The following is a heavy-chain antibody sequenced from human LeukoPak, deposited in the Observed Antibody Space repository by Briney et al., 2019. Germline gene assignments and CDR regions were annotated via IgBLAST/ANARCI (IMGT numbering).Heavy chain of an antibody. CDR3: ARVRYYDSSGQTLYYFDY. CDR1: GGSFSGYY. CDR2: INHSGST. D-gene: IGHD3-22*01. Sequence: SETLSLTCAVYGGSFSGYYWSWIRQPPGKGLEWIGEINHSGSTSYNPSLKSRVTISVDTSKNQFPLKLSSVTAADTAVYYCARVRYYDSSGQTLYYFDYWGQGTLVTVSS. J-gene: IGHJ4*02. V-gene: IGHV4-34*01.